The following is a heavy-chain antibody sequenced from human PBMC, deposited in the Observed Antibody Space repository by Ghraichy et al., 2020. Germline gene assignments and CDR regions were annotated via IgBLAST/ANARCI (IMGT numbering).Heavy chain of an antibody. CDR1: GFTFSSYW. V-gene: IGHV3-7*03. CDR3: ARDVYYGSGSYYLDYYYYGMDV. CDR2: IKQDGSEK. J-gene: IGHJ6*02. D-gene: IGHD3-10*01. Sequence: GGSLRLSCAASGFTFSSYWMSWVRQAPGKGLEWVANIKQDGSEKYYVDSVKGRFTISRDNAKNSLYLQMNSLRAEDTAVYYCARDVYYGSGSYYLDYYYYGMDVWGQGPTVTVSS.